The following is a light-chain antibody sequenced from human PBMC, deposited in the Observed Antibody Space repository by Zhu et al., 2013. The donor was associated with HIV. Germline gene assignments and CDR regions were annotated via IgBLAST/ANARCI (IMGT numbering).Light chain of an antibody. CDR2: GAS. CDR3: LQSGTSPYT. CDR1: QSVSSTY. V-gene: IGKV3-20*01. Sequence: IVLTQSPGTLSLSPGERATLSCRASQSVSSTYLSWYQQRPGQSPRLLIYGASSRATGIPDRFSGSRSGIDFTLTISRLEPEDFAVYLCLQSGTSPYTFGQGTKLEIK. J-gene: IGKJ2*01.